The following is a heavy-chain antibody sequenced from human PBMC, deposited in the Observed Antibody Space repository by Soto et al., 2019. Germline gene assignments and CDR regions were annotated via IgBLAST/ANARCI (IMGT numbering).Heavy chain of an antibody. CDR3: ARPLQGLGHPDWFDP. CDR2: ISAYNGNT. D-gene: IGHD3-10*01. J-gene: IGHJ5*02. CDR1: GYTFTSYG. Sequence: ASVKVSCKASGYTFTSYGISWVRQAPGQGLEWMGWISAYNGNTNYAQKLQGRVTMTTDTSTSTAYMELRSLRSDDTAVYYCARPLQGLGHPDWFDPWGQGTLVTVYS. V-gene: IGHV1-18*01.